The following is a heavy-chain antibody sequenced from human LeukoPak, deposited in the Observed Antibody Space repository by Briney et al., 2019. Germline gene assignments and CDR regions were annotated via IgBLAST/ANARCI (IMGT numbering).Heavy chain of an antibody. CDR3: ARGFVCSSTSCRWGEAFDI. CDR1: GFTFSSYD. CDR2: IGTVGDT. V-gene: IGHV3-13*01. Sequence: GGSLRLSCAASGFTFSSYDMHWVRQTTGKGLEWVSTIGTVGDTYYPGSVKGRFTISRENAKNSLYLQMNSLRAGDTAVYYCARGFVCSSTSCRWGEAFDIWGQGTMVTVSS. J-gene: IGHJ3*02. D-gene: IGHD2-2*01.